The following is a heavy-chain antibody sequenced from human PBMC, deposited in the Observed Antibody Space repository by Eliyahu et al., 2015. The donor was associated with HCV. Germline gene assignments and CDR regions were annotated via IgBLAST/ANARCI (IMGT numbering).Heavy chain of an antibody. CDR1: GFTFSXYA. CDR3: ARLWYYSDNGAFSGDDVFDI. D-gene: IGHD2/OR15-2a*01. V-gene: IGHV3-23*01. J-gene: IGHJ3*02. Sequence: EVQLLQSGGGSVRPGGSLRLSCAASGFTFSXYAITWVRQXPGQGLEWVSSLSAGSENKYYADSVKGRFTISRDNSRDTLFLQMNHLRADDTALYFCARLWYYSDNGAFSGDDVFDIWGQGTLVTVSS. CDR2: LSAGSENK.